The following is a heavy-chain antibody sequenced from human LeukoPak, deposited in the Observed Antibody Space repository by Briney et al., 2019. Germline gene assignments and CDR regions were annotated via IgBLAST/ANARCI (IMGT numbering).Heavy chain of an antibody. V-gene: IGHV3-7*04. CDR3: ARRYSSSWSGFGP. CDR1: GFTISNSW. Sequence: GGSLRLSCEGSGFTISNSWMSWVRQAPGKGLEWVANIRQDGSEKYYVDSVKGRFTISRDNAKNSLYLQMNSLRGEDTAVYYCARRYSSSWSGFGPWGQGTLVTVSS. D-gene: IGHD6-13*01. CDR2: IRQDGSEK. J-gene: IGHJ5*02.